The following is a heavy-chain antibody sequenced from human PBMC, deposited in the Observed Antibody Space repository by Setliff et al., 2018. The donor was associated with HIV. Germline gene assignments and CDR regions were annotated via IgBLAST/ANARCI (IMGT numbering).Heavy chain of an antibody. CDR3: ARGQGCGGGCHYAFEM. J-gene: IGHJ3*02. CDR1: GYTFTSYY. Sequence: ASVKVSCKASGYTFTSYYMHWVRQAPGQGLEWMGIINHRGIANSSPSLKSRVTISIDTSKNQFSLRLTSVTASDTAIYYCARGQGCGGGCHYAFEMWGQGTMVTVSS. CDR2: INHRGIA. V-gene: IGHV1-46*04. D-gene: IGHD2-21*02.